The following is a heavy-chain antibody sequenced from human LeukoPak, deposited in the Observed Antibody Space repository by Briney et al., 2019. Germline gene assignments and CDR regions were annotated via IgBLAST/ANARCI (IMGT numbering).Heavy chain of an antibody. J-gene: IGHJ3*02. CDR2: MNPNSGNT. V-gene: IGHV1-8*01. CDR3: AREGSTIRTPEGAFDI. D-gene: IGHD2-15*01. Sequence: GASVKVSCKASGYTFTSYDINWVRQATGQGLEWMGWMNPNSGNTGYAQKFQGRVTMTRDTSISTAYMELSRLRSDDTAVYYCAREGSTIRTPEGAFDIWGQGTMVTVSS. CDR1: GYTFTSYD.